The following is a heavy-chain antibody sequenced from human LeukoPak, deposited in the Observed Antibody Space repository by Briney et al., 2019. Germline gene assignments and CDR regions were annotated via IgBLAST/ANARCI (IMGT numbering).Heavy chain of an antibody. V-gene: IGHV1-8*03. D-gene: IGHD4-23*01. J-gene: IGHJ4*02. CDR2: MNPNSGNT. CDR1: GYTFTSYD. CDR3: ARGSSNSFATGY. Sequence: ASVKVSCKASGYTFTSYDINWVRQATGQGLEWMGWMNPNSGNTGYAQKFQGRVTITRNTSISTAYMELSSLRSEDTAVYYCARGSSNSFATGYWDQGTLVTVSS.